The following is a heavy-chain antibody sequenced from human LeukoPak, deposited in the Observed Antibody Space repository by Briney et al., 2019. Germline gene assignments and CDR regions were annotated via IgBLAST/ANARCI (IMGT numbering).Heavy chain of an antibody. V-gene: IGHV4-61*02. D-gene: IGHD1-1*01. CDR3: ARGLLVERLAFDI. CDR1: GASISSGSYY. J-gene: IGHJ3*02. CDR2: IYTTGST. Sequence: SQTLSLTCTVSGASISSGSYYWSWIRQPAGKGLEWIGRIYTTGSTSYNPSLKSRVTVSIDTSKNQFSLELSSVTAADTAVYYCARGLLVERLAFDIRGQGTMVIVSS.